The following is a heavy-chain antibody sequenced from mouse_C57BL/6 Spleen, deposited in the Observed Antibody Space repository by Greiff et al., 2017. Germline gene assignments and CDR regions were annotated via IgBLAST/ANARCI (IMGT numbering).Heavy chain of an antibody. V-gene: IGHV1-69*01. D-gene: IGHD2-3*01. CDR2: IDPSDSYT. CDR1: GYTFTRYW. Sequence: VQGVESGAELVMPGASVKLSCKASGYTFTRYWMHWVKQRPAQGLEWIGEIDPSDSYTNYYQKFKGKSTLTVDKSSSKAYMQRCSLTSEYSAVYDGRSDEGFAYWGQGTLVTVSA. CDR3: RSDEGFAY. J-gene: IGHJ3*01.